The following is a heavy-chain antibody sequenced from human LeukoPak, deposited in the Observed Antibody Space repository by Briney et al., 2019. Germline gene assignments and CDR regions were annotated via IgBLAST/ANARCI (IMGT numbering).Heavy chain of an antibody. V-gene: IGHV3-66*04. CDR2: IYSGGDT. J-gene: IGHJ6*02. D-gene: IGHD3-10*01. CDR3: ARHRAVGSGSKLTMDV. CDR1: RFTFSSYA. Sequence: GGSLRLSCAASRFTFSSYAMHWVRQAPGKGLEWVSVIYSGGDTYYADSVKGRFTISRDNSKNMLYLQMNGLRVEDTAVYYCARHRAVGSGSKLTMDVWGQGTTVTVSS.